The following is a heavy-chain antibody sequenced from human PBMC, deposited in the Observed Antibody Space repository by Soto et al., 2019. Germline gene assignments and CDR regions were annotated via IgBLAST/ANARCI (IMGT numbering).Heavy chain of an antibody. J-gene: IGHJ6*02. CDR3: AVKGSTGLLRYFDLTRNYYYGMDV. D-gene: IGHD3-9*01. Sequence: GASVKVSCKASGSTFTSYGISWVRQAPGQGLEWMGWISAYNGNTNYAQKLQGRVTMTTDTSTSTAYMELSSLRSEDTAVYYCAVKGSTGLLRYFDLTRNYYYGMDVWGQGTTVTVSS. V-gene: IGHV1-18*01. CDR1: GSTFTSYG. CDR2: ISAYNGNT.